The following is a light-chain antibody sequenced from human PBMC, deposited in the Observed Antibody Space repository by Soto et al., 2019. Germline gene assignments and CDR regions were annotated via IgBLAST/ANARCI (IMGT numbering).Light chain of an antibody. V-gene: IGKV1-12*01. CDR3: QQAHSFPFT. J-gene: IGKJ3*01. CDR2: AAS. CDR1: QGIRSW. Sequence: DIQMTQSPSSVSASVGDRVTITCRASQGIRSWLAWYQQKPGKAPKLLIYAASSLQTGVPSRYSGSGYGADFTLTISSLQAEHFATYDCQQAHSFPFTFGPGTKVAVK.